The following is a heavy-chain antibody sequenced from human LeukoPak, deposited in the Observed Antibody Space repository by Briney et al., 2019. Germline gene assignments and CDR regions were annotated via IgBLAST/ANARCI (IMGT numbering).Heavy chain of an antibody. D-gene: IGHD3-16*01. CDR3: ARHQALARFDY. V-gene: IGHV4-31*03. CDR1: GGSVSSAGYF. Sequence: PSQTLSLTCTVSGGSVSSAGYFWTWIRQHPGKGLEWIGYIYYSGSTYYTPSLKSRVIISADTSTNQFSLNLSSVTAADTAVYYCARHQALARFDYWGQGTLVTVSS. CDR2: IYYSGST. J-gene: IGHJ4*02.